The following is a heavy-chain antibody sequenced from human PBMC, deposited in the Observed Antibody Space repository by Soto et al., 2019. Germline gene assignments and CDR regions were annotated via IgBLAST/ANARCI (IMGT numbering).Heavy chain of an antibody. CDR2: ISWNSGTI. CDR3: ARDMGLLQYYFDY. J-gene: IGHJ4*02. Sequence: ESGGGLVQPGRSLRLSCAASGFTFDDYAMHWVRQAPGKGLEWVSGISWNSGTIGYADSVKGRFTISRDNAKNSLYLQMNSLRPEDTALYYCARDMGLLQYYFDYWGQGTLVTVSS. CDR1: GFTFDDYA. V-gene: IGHV3-9*01. D-gene: IGHD2-15*01.